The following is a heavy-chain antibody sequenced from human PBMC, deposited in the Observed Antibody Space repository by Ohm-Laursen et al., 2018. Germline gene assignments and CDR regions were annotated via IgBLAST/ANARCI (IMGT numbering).Heavy chain of an antibody. J-gene: IGHJ5*02. Sequence: SLRLSCAASGFKLEEHGMHWVRQAPGKGLEWVSGMSWDSSVTAYVASVKGRFTISRDNAKNSLLLQMSTLRSEDTALYYCGRARDIYLYRSIDLWGQGTLVIVS. CDR3: GRARDIYLYRSIDL. CDR2: MSWDSSVT. V-gene: IGHV3-9*01. CDR1: GFKLEEHG. D-gene: IGHD3-9*01.